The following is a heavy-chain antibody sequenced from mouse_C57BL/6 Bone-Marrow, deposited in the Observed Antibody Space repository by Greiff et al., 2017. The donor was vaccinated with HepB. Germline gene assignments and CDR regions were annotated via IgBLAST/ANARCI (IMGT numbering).Heavy chain of an antibody. J-gene: IGHJ3*01. CDR3: ARGGAY. V-gene: IGHV3-6*01. Sequence: DVHLVESGPGLVKPSQSLSLTCSVTGYSITSGYYWNWIRQFPGNKLEWMGYISYDGSNNYNPSLKNRISITRDTSKNQFFLKLNSVTTEDTATYYCARGGAYWGQGTLVTVSA. CDR2: ISYDGSN. CDR1: GYSITSGYY.